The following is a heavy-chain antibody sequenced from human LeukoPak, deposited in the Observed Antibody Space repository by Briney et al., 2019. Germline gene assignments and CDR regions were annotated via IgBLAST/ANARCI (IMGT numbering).Heavy chain of an antibody. D-gene: IGHD4-11*01. CDR1: GVSISSYY. CDR2: IYYSGST. CDR3: ARGPTVRDTDV. Sequence: SETLSLTCTVSGVSISSYYWSWIRQPPGKGLEWIGYIYYSGSTNYNPSLKSRVTISVDTSKNQFALKLNSVTCADTAVYYSARGPTVRDTDVWGKGTAVTVSS. J-gene: IGHJ6*03. V-gene: IGHV4-59*01.